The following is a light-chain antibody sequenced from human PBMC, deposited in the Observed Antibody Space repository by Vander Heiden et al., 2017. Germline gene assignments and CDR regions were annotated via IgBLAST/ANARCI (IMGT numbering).Light chain of an antibody. J-gene: IGKJ1*01. CDR2: AAS. Sequence: EIVMTQSPATLSVSPGERATLSCRASQSVGIDLAWYQQKPGQAPRLLLYAASTSVTPIPATFSGSGSATAFTLTISSLQSGDFAASYCEQEYKWPTTFGQGTTVE. CDR3: EQEYKWPTT. V-gene: IGKV3-15*01. CDR1: QSVGID.